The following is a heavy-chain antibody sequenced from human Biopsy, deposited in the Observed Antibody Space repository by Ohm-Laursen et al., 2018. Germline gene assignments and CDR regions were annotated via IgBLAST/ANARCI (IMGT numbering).Heavy chain of an antibody. CDR2: IYYSGST. V-gene: IGHV4-59*01. CDR1: GGSLGSFF. Sequence: GTLSLTCTVSGGSLGSFFWSWIRQPPGKGLEWIGYIYYSGSTNYNPSLRSRVTISVDRSKNQFSLELSSVTAADTAVYYCARGGAGAPSIDYFDYWGQGALVTVSS. CDR3: ARGGAGAPSIDYFDY. D-gene: IGHD1-26*01. J-gene: IGHJ4*02.